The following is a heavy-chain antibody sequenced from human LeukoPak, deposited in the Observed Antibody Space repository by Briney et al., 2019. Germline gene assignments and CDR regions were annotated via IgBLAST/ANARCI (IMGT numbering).Heavy chain of an antibody. D-gene: IGHD1-1*01. J-gene: IGHJ4*02. Sequence: GGSLRLSCAASGFTFSSYWMHWVRQAPGKGPVWVSRINSDGSSTSYADSVKGRFTISRDNAKNTLYLQMNSLRAEDTAVNYCARVPETNLPDYWGQGTLVTVSS. CDR1: GFTFSSYW. V-gene: IGHV3-74*01. CDR3: ARVPETNLPDY. CDR2: INSDGSST.